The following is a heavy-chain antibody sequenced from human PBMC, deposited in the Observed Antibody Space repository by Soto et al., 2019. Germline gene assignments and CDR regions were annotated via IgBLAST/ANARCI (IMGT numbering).Heavy chain of an antibody. V-gene: IGHV3-43*01. D-gene: IGHD3-22*01. CDR3: ASTRGDSSGYYYFAY. Sequence: GGSLRLSCAASGFTFDDYTMHWVRQAPGKGLEWVSLISWDGGSTYYADSVKGRFTISRDNSKNSLYLQMNSLRTEDTALYYCASTRGDSSGYYYFAYWGQGTLVPVSS. CDR2: ISWDGGST. CDR1: GFTFDDYT. J-gene: IGHJ4*02.